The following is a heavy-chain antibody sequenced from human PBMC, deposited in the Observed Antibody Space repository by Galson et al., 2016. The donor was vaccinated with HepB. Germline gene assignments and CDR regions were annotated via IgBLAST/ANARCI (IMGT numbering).Heavy chain of an antibody. D-gene: IGHD2-21*01. CDR2: INPNNGGT. V-gene: IGHV1-2*02. Sequence: VKVSCKASGYTFTGYCLHWVRQAPGQGLEWMGWINPNNGGTNYAQKFQGRVTMTRDTPISTAYMELSWLRSDDTALYYCTRDNRGLWGGAFDIWGQGAMVTVSS. CDR1: GYTFTGYC. CDR3: TRDNRGLWGGAFDI. J-gene: IGHJ3*02.